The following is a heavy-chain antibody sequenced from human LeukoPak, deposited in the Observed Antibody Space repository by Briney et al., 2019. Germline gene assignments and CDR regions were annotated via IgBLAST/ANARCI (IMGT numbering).Heavy chain of an antibody. J-gene: IGHJ4*02. D-gene: IGHD3-3*01. CDR3: AKDLRRDDFWIGYHY. V-gene: IGHV3-23*01. CDR1: GFTFSSYA. CDR2: ISGSGGST. Sequence: GGSLRLSCAASGFTFSSYAMSWVRQAPGKGLECVSAISGSGGSTYYADSVKGRFAISRDNSKNTLYLQMNSLRAEDTAVYYCAKDLRRDDFWIGYHYWGQGTLVTVSS.